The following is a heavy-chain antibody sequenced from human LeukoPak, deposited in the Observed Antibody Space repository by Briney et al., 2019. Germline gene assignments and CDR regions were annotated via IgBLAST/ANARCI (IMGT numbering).Heavy chain of an antibody. J-gene: IGHJ4*02. CDR1: RFTFNTYL. CDR2: ISYDGTNK. Sequence: GRTLRLSCAASRFTFNTYLMHWVRQAPGKGLEWVAVISYDGTNKYYADSVKGRFTISRDNSQNTLYLQMNSLRREDSAVYYCAKDQWNPDYWGQGTLVIVSS. CDR3: AKDQWNPDY. V-gene: IGHV3-30-3*01. D-gene: IGHD6-19*01.